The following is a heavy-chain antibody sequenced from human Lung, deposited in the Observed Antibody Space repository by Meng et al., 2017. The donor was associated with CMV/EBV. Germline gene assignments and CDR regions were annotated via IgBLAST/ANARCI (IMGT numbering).Heavy chain of an antibody. Sequence: SCTASGFIFSDYSMSWVRQAPGKGLEWVSSISSSSIHIYYADSTKGRLTISRDNAKKSLYLQMNSLRAEDTAVYYCARGRGYCSSTNCYQNFEYWXQGTXVTVSS. D-gene: IGHD2-2*01. V-gene: IGHV3-21*01. CDR1: GFIFSDYS. CDR3: ARGRGYCSSTNCYQNFEY. J-gene: IGHJ4*02. CDR2: ISSSSIHI.